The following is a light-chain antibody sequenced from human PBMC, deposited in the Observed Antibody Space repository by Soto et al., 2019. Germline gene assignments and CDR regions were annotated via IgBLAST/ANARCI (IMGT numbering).Light chain of an antibody. CDR1: SGDVGGHNF. CDR2: EVS. Sequence: QSALTQPPSASGSPGQSVTISCTGTSGDVGGHNFVSWYQFHPGKAPKLIIYEVSKRPSGVPNRFSGSKSDNTASLTVSGLQAEDEADYFCSSYAGTNNVFGGGTKVTV. CDR3: SSYAGTNNV. J-gene: IGLJ3*02. V-gene: IGLV2-8*01.